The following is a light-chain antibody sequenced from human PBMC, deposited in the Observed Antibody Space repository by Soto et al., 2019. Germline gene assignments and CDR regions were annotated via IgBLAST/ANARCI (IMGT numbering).Light chain of an antibody. Sequence: QSVLTQPASVSGSPGQSITISCTGTSSDVGGYNYVSWYQQLPGKAPKLMIYDVNNRPSGVSNRFSGSKSGNTASLTISGLQAEDEADYYCRSYTGSSTFVFGTGTKSPS. CDR3: RSYTGSSTFV. CDR2: DVN. CDR1: SSDVGGYNY. V-gene: IGLV2-14*01. J-gene: IGLJ1*01.